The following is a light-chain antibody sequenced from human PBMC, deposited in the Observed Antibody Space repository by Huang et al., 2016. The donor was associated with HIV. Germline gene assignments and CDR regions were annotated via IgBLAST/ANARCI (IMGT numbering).Light chain of an antibody. Sequence: DIVLTQSPATLSLSPGERATVSCRASQSVSTFLAWYQHKPGQAPGLLIFDASNRAAGVPARFSGTGSGTDFTLTISSLEPSDVAVYYCQQHSYWPITFGRGTRLEI. V-gene: IGKV3-11*01. CDR1: QSVSTF. CDR3: QQHSYWPIT. CDR2: DAS. J-gene: IGKJ5*01.